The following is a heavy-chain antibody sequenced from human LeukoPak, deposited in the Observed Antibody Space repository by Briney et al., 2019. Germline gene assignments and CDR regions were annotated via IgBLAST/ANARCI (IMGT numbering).Heavy chain of an antibody. J-gene: IGHJ5*02. CDR2: INPNSGGT. D-gene: IGHD5-24*01. CDR1: GYTFTGYY. Sequence: ASVKVSCKASGYTFTGYYMHWLRQAPGQGLEWMGWINPNSGGTKYAQKFQGRVTMTRDTSISIAYMELSRLRSDDTAVYYCAKEQMATAFDPWGQGTLVTVSS. CDR3: AKEQMATAFDP. V-gene: IGHV1-2*02.